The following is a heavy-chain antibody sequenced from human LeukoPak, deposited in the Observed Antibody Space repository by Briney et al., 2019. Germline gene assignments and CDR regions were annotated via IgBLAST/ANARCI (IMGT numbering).Heavy chain of an antibody. CDR2: INHSGST. V-gene: IGHV4-34*01. J-gene: IGHJ4*02. Sequence: SETLSLTCAVYGGSFSGYYWSWIRQPPGKGLEWIGEINHSGSTNYNPSLKSRVTISVDTSKNQFSPKLSSVTAADTAVYYRARGRLPDYWGQGTLVTVSS. CDR3: ARGRLPDY. CDR1: GGSFSGYY.